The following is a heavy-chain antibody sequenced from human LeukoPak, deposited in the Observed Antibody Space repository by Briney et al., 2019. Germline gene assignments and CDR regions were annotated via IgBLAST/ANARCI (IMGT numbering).Heavy chain of an antibody. CDR2: ISSSGSTI. D-gene: IGHD1-26*01. CDR1: GFTFSSYE. Sequence: GGSLRLSCAASGFTFSSYEMNWVRQAPGKGLEWVSYISSSGSTIYYAGSVKGRFTISRDNAKNSLYLQMNSLRAEDTAVYYCASVFSGSYYFDYWGQGTLVAVSS. J-gene: IGHJ4*02. V-gene: IGHV3-48*03. CDR3: ASVFSGSYYFDY.